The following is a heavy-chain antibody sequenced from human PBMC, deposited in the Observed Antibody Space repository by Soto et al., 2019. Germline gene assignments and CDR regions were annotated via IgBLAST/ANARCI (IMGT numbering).Heavy chain of an antibody. Sequence: QVQLEQSGAEVKKPGASVKVSCKASGYIFTYYGISWVRQAAGQGLEWLGWISPYDGNTTYAQRLQDRITMTTDTSTSTAYMELRRLRFDDTAVYYCAREAGSGSSYPENYWGQGTLVTVS. CDR1: GYIFTYYG. D-gene: IGHD1-26*01. CDR2: ISPYDGNT. CDR3: AREAGSGSSYPENY. J-gene: IGHJ4*02. V-gene: IGHV1-18*04.